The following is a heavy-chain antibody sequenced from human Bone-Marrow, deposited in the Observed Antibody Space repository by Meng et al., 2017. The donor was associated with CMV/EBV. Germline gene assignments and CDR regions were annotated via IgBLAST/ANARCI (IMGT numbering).Heavy chain of an antibody. CDR3: ARVNIVVVPAALYYYYYGMDV. D-gene: IGHD2-2*01. V-gene: IGHV1-8*01. CDR2: MNPNSGNT. J-gene: IGHJ6*01. CDR1: GYIFTSYD. Sequence: ASVKVSCKASGYIFTSYDMNWVRQATGQGLEWMGWMNPNSGNTGDAQKFQGRVTMTRNTSIRTAYMELSSLRSEDTAVYYCARVNIVVVPAALYYYYYGMDVWGQGTTVTVSS.